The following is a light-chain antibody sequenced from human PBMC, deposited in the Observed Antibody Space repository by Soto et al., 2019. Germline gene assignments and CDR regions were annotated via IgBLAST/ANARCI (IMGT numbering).Light chain of an antibody. CDR2: AAS. Sequence: IQLTQSPSSLSASVGDRVTITCRASQGISSYLAWYQQKPGKAPKLLIYAASTLQSGVPSRFSDSGSGTDFTLTISSLQPEDFATYYCQQLNSYTYTFGQGTKLEIK. J-gene: IGKJ2*01. CDR3: QQLNSYTYT. CDR1: QGISSY. V-gene: IGKV1-9*01.